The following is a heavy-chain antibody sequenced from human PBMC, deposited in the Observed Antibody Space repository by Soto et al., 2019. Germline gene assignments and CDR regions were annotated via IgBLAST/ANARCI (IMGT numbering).Heavy chain of an antibody. CDR3: ANDSRGGYCSSTSCYSSDF. J-gene: IGHJ4*02. CDR2: ISGSGGST. CDR1: GFTFSSYA. V-gene: IGHV3-23*01. D-gene: IGHD2-2*01. Sequence: GGSLRLSCAASGFTFSSYAMSWVRQAPGKGLEWVSAISGSGGSTYYADSVKGRFTISRDNSKNTLYLQMNSLRAEDKAVYYCANDSRGGYCSSTSCYSSDFWGQGTLVTVSS.